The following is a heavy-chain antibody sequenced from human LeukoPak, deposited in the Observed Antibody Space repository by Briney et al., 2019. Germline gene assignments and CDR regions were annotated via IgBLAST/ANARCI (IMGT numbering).Heavy chain of an antibody. J-gene: IGHJ3*02. Sequence: SETLSLTCAVYGGSFSGYYWSWIRQPPGKGLEWIGEINHSGSTNYNPSLKSRVTISVDTSKNQFSLKLSSVTAADTAVYYCARGLYNAFDIWGQGTMVTVSS. CDR2: INHSGST. CDR3: ARGLYNAFDI. V-gene: IGHV4-34*01. D-gene: IGHD1-1*01. CDR1: GGSFSGYY.